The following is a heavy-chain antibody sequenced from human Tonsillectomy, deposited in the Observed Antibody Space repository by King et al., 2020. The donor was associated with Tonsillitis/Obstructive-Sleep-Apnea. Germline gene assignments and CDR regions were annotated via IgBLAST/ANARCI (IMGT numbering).Heavy chain of an antibody. J-gene: IGHJ4*02. Sequence: VQLVESGGGLVKPGGSLRLSCAASGFTFSDYYMSWIRQAPGKGLEWVSYISSSGSTIYYADSVKGRFTISRDNAKNSLYLQMNSLRAEDTAVYYCASDKVSGMAVAANLDYWGQGTLVTVSS. V-gene: IGHV3-11*01. CDR1: GFTFSDYY. D-gene: IGHD6-19*01. CDR2: ISSSGSTI. CDR3: ASDKVSGMAVAANLDY.